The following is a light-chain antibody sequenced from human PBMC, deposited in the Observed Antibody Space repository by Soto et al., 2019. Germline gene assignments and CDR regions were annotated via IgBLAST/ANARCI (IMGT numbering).Light chain of an antibody. CDR3: QQFGSPFT. Sequence: EIVLTQSPGTLSLSPGERATLSCRASQSVSSSYLAWYQHKPGQAPRLLIYGASTRATGIADRFSGSGSGTDFTLTISRLETEYFAVYFCQQFGSPFTFGPGTKVDLK. CDR2: GAS. J-gene: IGKJ3*01. CDR1: QSVSSSY. V-gene: IGKV3-20*01.